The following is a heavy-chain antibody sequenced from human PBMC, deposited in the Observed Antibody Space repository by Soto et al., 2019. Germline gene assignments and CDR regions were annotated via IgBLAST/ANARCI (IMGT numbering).Heavy chain of an antibody. CDR3: ARDTMVRGGNYYYGMDV. D-gene: IGHD3-10*01. CDR2: IIPIFGTA. J-gene: IGHJ6*02. Sequence: GASVKVSCKASGGTFSSYAISWVRQAPGQGLEWMGGIIPIFGTANYAQKFQGRVTITADESTSTAYMELSSLRSEDTAVYYCARDTMVRGGNYYYGMDVWGQGTTVTVSS. CDR1: GGTFSSYA. V-gene: IGHV1-69*13.